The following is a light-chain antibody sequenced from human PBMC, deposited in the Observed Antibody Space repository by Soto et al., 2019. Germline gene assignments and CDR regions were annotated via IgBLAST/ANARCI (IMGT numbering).Light chain of an antibody. J-gene: IGKJ4*01. V-gene: IGKV3-15*01. Sequence: IVLTQSPATLSVSPVEGATLSCRASQSVSSDLAWYHQKPGQAPRLLIYSASTRATGIPARFSGSGSGTEFTLTINSLQSEDFAVYYCQPYNNSPLTFGGGTKVDI. CDR3: QPYNNSPLT. CDR2: SAS. CDR1: QSVSSD.